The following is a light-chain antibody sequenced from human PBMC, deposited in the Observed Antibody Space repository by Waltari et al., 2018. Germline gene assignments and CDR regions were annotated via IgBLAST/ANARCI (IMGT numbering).Light chain of an antibody. CDR3: QQRKYWPPIT. CDR2: EAS. J-gene: IGKJ5*01. V-gene: IGKV3-11*01. CDR1: QSVSIN. Sequence: EVVLTQSPATLSLSTGERATLSSRASQSVSINLAWYQHKPGQAPRLLIYEASNRATGIPARFSGSGSGTDFTLTISSLEPEDFAVYYCQQRKYWPPITFGQGTRLEIK.